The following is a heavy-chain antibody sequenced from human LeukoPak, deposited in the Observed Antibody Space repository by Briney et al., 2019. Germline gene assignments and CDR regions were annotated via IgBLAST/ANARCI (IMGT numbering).Heavy chain of an antibody. D-gene: IGHD3-22*01. Sequence: PGGSLILSCAASGFSFSTYWMDWVRQAPGKGLDWVGNIHKDGRVMFEAASVKGRFTISRDNAKNSLHLDTNSLRDEDTAIYYCASSHDSSGNDWGQGTLVTVTS. CDR2: IHKDGRVM. CDR1: GFSFSTYW. V-gene: IGHV3-7*03. J-gene: IGHJ4*02. CDR3: ASSHDSSGND.